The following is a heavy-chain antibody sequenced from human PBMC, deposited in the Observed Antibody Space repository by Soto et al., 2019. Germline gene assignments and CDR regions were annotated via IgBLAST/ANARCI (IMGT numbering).Heavy chain of an antibody. D-gene: IGHD3-3*01. CDR1: GCTFPSYG. CDR3: ARDTYYDFWSGYYSYYGMDV. Sequence: AAVKVSCKASGCTFPSYGISWVRQAPGQGLEWMGWISAYNGNTNYAQKLQGRVTMTTDTSTSTAYMELRSLRSDDTAVYYCARDTYYDFWSGYYSYYGMDVWGQGTTVTVSS. V-gene: IGHV1-18*01. CDR2: ISAYNGNT. J-gene: IGHJ6*02.